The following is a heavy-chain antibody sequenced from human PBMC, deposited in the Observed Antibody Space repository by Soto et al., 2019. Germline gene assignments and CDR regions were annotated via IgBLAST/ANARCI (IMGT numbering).Heavy chain of an antibody. CDR3: ARDWDSGYVRAAVAVFGNYYYYYMDV. CDR1: GFTFSSYS. D-gene: IGHD5-12*01. V-gene: IGHV3-21*01. J-gene: IGHJ6*03. Sequence: GGSLRLSCAASGFTFSSYSMNWVRQAPGKGLEWVSSISSSSSYIYYADSVKGRFTISRDNAKNSLYLQMNSLRAEDTAVYYCARDWDSGYVRAAVAVFGNYYYYYMDVWGKGTTVTVSS. CDR2: ISSSSSYI.